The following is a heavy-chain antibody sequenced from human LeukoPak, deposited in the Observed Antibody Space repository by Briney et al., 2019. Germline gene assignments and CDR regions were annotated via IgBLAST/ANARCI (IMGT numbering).Heavy chain of an antibody. D-gene: IGHD3-10*01. CDR3: ATRRGSGSYSV. V-gene: IGHV1-24*01. Sequence: GDSVKVSCKVSGYTLTELSMHWVRQAPGKGLEWMGGFDPEDGEAIYAQKFQGRVTMTEDTSTDTAYMELSSLRSDDTAVYYCATRRGSGSYSVWGQGTLVTVSS. J-gene: IGHJ4*02. CDR1: GYTLTELS. CDR2: FDPEDGEA.